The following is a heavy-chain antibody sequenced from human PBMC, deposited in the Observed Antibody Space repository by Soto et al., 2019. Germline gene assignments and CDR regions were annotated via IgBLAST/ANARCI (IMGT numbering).Heavy chain of an antibody. D-gene: IGHD2-2*01. CDR2: ISYDGINK. CDR3: ARVPLFHYCSSTSCYGADFDY. J-gene: IGHJ4*02. Sequence: AASRFEFRTHCTPWHHQTQSEGPEWVAVISYDGINKYYADSVKGRFTISRDNSKSTLYLQMNGLRAEDTAVYYCARVPLFHYCSSTSCYGADFDYWGQGTLVTVSS. CDR1: RFEFRTHC. V-gene: IGHV3-30*03.